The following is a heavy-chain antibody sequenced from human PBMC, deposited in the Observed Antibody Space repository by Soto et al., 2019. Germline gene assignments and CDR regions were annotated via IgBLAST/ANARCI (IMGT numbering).Heavy chain of an antibody. CDR3: ARVLRGYSGFEDYFDY. CDR2: IGIVGDT. D-gene: IGHD5-12*01. V-gene: IGHV3-13*04. J-gene: IGHJ4*02. CDR1: GFTFSNYD. Sequence: EVQLVESGGGLVQPGGSLRLSCAASGFTFSNYDMHWVRQATGKGLEWVSGIGIVGDTYYPGSVKGRFTISRENAKNSLYRQMNSLRAGDTAVYYCARVLRGYSGFEDYFDYWGQGALVTVSS.